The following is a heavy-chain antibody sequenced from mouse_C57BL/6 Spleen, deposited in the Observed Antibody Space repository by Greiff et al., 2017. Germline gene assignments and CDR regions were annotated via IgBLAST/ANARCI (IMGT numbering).Heavy chain of an antibody. CDR3: ARRGNWDDAMDY. J-gene: IGHJ4*01. Sequence: EVKLMESGGGLVQPGGSLKLSCAASGFTFSDYGMAWVRQAPRKGPEWVAFISNLAYSIYYADTVTGRFTISRENAKNTLYLEMSSLRSEDTAMYYCARRGNWDDAMDYWGQGTSVTVSS. V-gene: IGHV5-15*01. CDR1: GFTFSDYG. CDR2: ISNLAYSI. D-gene: IGHD4-1*01.